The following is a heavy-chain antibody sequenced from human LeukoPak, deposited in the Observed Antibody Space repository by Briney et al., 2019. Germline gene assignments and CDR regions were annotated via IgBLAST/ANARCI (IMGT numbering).Heavy chain of an antibody. J-gene: IGHJ4*02. CDR2: ISSSSSYI. V-gene: IGHV3-21*01. Sequence: GGSLRLSCAASGFTLSSYSMNWVRQAPGKGLEWVSSISSSSSYIYYADSVKGRFTISRDNAKNSLYLQMNSLRAEDTAVYYCARNYDFWSGYHDYWGQGTLVTVSS. CDR3: ARNYDFWSGYHDY. D-gene: IGHD3-3*01. CDR1: GFTLSSYS.